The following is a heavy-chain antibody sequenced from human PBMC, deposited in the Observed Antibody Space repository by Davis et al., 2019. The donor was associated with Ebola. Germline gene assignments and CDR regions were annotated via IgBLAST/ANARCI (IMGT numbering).Heavy chain of an antibody. V-gene: IGHV1-8*01. CDR1: GYTFTSYD. J-gene: IGHJ4*02. Sequence: ASVKVSCKASGYTFTSYDIDWVRPATGQGLEWLGWMNPDTGNTGYAQQFRGRVTMTRNTSINTAYMELSSLSSEDTAVYYCARGVGATLLDLDSWGQGTLVTVSS. CDR2: MNPDTGNT. CDR3: ARGVGATLLDLDS. D-gene: IGHD1-26*01.